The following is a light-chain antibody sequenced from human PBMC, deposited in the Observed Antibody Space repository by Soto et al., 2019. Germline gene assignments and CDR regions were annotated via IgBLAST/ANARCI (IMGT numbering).Light chain of an antibody. CDR3: QQSYSTLWT. CDR2: LAS. CDR1: QSISNY. Sequence: DIQMTQSPSSLSASVGDRVTITCRASQSISNYLNWYQQKPGKAPKLLIYLASSLQSGVPSRFSGSGSGTDFTLTISTLQPEDFATYYCQQSYSTLWTVGQGTKVDIK. J-gene: IGKJ1*01. V-gene: IGKV1-39*01.